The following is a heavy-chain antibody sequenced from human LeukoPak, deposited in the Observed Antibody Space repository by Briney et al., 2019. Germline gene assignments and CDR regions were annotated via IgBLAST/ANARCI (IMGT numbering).Heavy chain of an antibody. J-gene: IGHJ5*02. CDR2: INPNSGGT. V-gene: IGHV1-2*02. Sequence: ASVKVSCKASGYTFTGYYMHWVRQAPGQGLEWMGWINPNSGGTNYAQKFQGRVTMTRDTSISTAYMELSRLRSDDTAVYYCTRKSAGTEWFDPWGQGTLVTVSS. CDR3: TRKSAGTEWFDP. CDR1: GYTFTGYY. D-gene: IGHD6-13*01.